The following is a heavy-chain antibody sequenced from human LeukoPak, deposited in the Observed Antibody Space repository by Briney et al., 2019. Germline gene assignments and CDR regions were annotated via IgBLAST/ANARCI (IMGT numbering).Heavy chain of an antibody. CDR3: ARDPYNGAYSEGYYYYYMDV. CDR1: GFTFSDYS. D-gene: IGHD1-1*01. Sequence: GGSLRLSCAASGFTFSDYSMNWVRQAPGKGLEWLSYISTSVSYIYYADAVKGRFTISRDNAQNSLYLQMNSLRVEDTAIYYCARDPYNGAYSEGYYYYYMDVWGKGTTVTVSS. J-gene: IGHJ6*03. CDR2: ISTSVSYI. V-gene: IGHV3-21*01.